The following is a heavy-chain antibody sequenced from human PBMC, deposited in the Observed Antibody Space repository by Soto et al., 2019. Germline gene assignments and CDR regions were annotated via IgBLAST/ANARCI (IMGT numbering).Heavy chain of an antibody. Sequence: EVQLVESGGGLVQPGGSLRLSCVASEFTFSKYWMHWVRQAPGKGLVWVSRINSDGSITTYADSVKGRFTISRDNAKNTLYLQMNSLRVEDTAVYYCARICSGSSGSGCLIDPWGQVTLVTVSS. V-gene: IGHV3-74*01. CDR3: ARICSGSSGSGCLIDP. CDR1: EFTFSKYW. CDR2: INSDGSIT. J-gene: IGHJ5*02. D-gene: IGHD2-15*01.